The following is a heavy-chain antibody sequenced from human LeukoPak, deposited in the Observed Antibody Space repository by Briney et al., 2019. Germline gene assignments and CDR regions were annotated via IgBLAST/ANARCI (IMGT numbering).Heavy chain of an antibody. Sequence: SETLSLTCTVSGGSIRANHHYWAWVRQPPGKGLEWIGTIFSSGTAYYSPSLRTRVSISVDTSKNEFSLRLSAVTAADTGLYYCARIIRTAGYYSNPKSGSFDLWGQGILVTVSS. V-gene: IGHV4-39*01. J-gene: IGHJ5*02. CDR2: IFSSGTA. CDR3: ARIIRTAGYYSNPKSGSFDL. D-gene: IGHD3-22*01. CDR1: GGSIRANHHY.